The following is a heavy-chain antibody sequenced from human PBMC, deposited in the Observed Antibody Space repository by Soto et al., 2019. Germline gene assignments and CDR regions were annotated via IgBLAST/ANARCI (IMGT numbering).Heavy chain of an antibody. Sequence: SETLSLTCTVSGGSISSSSYYWGWIRQPPGKGLEWIGSIYYSGSTYYNPSLKSRVTISVDTSKNQFSLKLSSVTAAATAVYYCARFLVNIVEVPAAPGTNWFDPWGQGTLVTVSS. J-gene: IGHJ5*02. CDR2: IYYSGST. V-gene: IGHV4-39*01. CDR3: ARFLVNIVEVPAAPGTNWFDP. CDR1: GGSISSSSYY. D-gene: IGHD2-2*01.